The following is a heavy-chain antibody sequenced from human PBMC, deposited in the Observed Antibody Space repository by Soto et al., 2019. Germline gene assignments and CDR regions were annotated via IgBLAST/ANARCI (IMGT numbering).Heavy chain of an antibody. CDR1: GFTFSSYA. Sequence: EVQLLESGGGLVQPGGSLRLSCAASGFTFSSYAMSWVRQAPGKGLEWVSAISGSGGSTYYADSVKGRFTISSDNSKNTLYLKMNSLRAEDTAVYYCAKGLVVAGDSYFQHWGQGTLVTVSS. J-gene: IGHJ1*01. CDR2: ISGSGGST. V-gene: IGHV3-23*01. CDR3: AKGLVVAGDSYFQH. D-gene: IGHD2-21*01.